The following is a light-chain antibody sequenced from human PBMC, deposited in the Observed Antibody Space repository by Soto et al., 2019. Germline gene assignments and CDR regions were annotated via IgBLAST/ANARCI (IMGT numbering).Light chain of an antibody. CDR3: QQSYSTPIT. J-gene: IGKJ5*01. CDR1: QSISSY. Sequence: IQMTHSPSSLSSSVGDRVTITCRASQSISSYLNWYQQKPGKAPKLLIYAASSLQSGVPSRFSGGGSGTDFTLTISSLQPEDFATYYCQQSYSTPITFGQGTRLE. V-gene: IGKV1-39*01. CDR2: AAS.